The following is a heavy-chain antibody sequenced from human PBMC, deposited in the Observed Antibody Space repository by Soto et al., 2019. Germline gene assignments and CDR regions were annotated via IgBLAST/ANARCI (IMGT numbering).Heavy chain of an antibody. D-gene: IGHD7-27*01. J-gene: IGHJ4*02. V-gene: IGHV4-30-4*01. CDR1: GGSINTVNYF. CDR2: MYNGGTT. Sequence: QVQLQESGPGLVKPSQTLSLTCTVSGGSINTVNYFWSWIRQSPDKGLEWIGHMYNGGTTYNNPSLTSRVTISVDTSNNQFSLKLSSVSAADTAVYYCARGPSGDKVDYWGQGTLVTVSS. CDR3: ARGPSGDKVDY.